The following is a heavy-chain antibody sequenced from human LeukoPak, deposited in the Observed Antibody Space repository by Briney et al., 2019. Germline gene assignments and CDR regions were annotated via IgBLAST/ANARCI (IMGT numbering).Heavy chain of an antibody. Sequence: PGGSLRLSCTVSGFTVSSNSMSWIRQPPGKGLEWIGYIYYSGSTNYNPSLKSRVTISVDTSKNQFSLKLSSVTAADTAVYYCARGSGGSYPFDYWGQGTLVTVSS. D-gene: IGHD2-15*01. CDR2: IYYSGST. V-gene: IGHV4-59*02. CDR1: GFTVSSNS. CDR3: ARGSGGSYPFDY. J-gene: IGHJ4*02.